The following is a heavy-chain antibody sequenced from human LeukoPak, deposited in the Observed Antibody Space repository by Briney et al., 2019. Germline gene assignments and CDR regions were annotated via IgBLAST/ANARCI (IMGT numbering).Heavy chain of an antibody. V-gene: IGHV3-30*04. J-gene: IGHJ4*02. D-gene: IGHD2-15*01. Sequence: GGSLRLSCAASGFTFSSYAMSWVRQAPGKGLEWVAVISYDGSNKYYADSVKGRFTISRDNSKNTLYLQMNSLRAEDTAVYYCAREVGVDIVVVVTSPAFDYWGQGTLVTVSS. CDR2: ISYDGSNK. CDR1: GFTFSSYA. CDR3: AREVGVDIVVVVTSPAFDY.